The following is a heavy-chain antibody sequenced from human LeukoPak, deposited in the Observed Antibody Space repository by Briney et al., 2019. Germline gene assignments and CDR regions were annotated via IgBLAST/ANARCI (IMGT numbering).Heavy chain of an antibody. CDR1: GGSISSYY. V-gene: IGHV4-59*08. Sequence: SETLSLTCTVSGGSISSYYWSWIRQPPGKGLEWIAYIYYTGSTTYNPSLKSRVTISVDTSKNQFSLKLNSVTAADTAVYYCARHQEGIALAFDYWGQGTLVTVSS. CDR2: IYYTGST. J-gene: IGHJ4*02. D-gene: IGHD6-19*01. CDR3: ARHQEGIALAFDY.